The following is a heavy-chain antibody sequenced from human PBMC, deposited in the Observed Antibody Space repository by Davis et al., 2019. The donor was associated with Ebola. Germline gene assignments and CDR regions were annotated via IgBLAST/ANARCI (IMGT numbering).Heavy chain of an antibody. J-gene: IGHJ4*02. CDR2: ISGYNGNT. D-gene: IGHD6-13*01. CDR1: PYTFTNKG. V-gene: IGHV1-18*01. CDR3: ARDWGDYPGIAAAGNDY. Sequence: SVTVSCMASPYTFTNKGIMWVRQAPGQGFQLVRWISGYNGNTKYGQKFQGRVAVTTDRSTNTVYMELRSLRSDDTAIYYCARDWGDYPGIAAAGNDYWGQGTLVTVSS.